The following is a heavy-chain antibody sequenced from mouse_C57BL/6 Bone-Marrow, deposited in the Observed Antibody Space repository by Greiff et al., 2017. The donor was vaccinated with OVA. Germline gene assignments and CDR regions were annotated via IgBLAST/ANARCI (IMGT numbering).Heavy chain of an antibody. CDR2: INPNNGGT. CDR3: ARPSTVAYPNWYFDV. J-gene: IGHJ1*03. D-gene: IGHD1-1*01. V-gene: IGHV1-26*01. CDR1: GYTFTDYY. Sequence: VQLQQSGPELVKPGASVKISCKASGYTFTDYYMNWVKQSHGKSLEWIGDINPNNGGTSYNQKFKGKATLTVDKSSSTAYMELRSLTSEDSAVYYCARPSTVAYPNWYFDVWGTGTTVTVSS.